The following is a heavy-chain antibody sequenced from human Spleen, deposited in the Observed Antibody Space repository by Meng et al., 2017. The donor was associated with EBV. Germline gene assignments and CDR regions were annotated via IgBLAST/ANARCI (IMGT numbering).Heavy chain of an antibody. D-gene: IGHD3-22*01. J-gene: IGHJ4*02. CDR3: ASLYDSSGYSDDY. Sequence: WVRQSPGKGLGWVAVISYDGNNEYYADSVKGRFTISRDNSKSTLYLQMNSLRADDTAVYYCASLYDSSGYSDDYWGQGTLVTVSS. CDR2: ISYDGNNE. V-gene: IGHV3-30-3*01.